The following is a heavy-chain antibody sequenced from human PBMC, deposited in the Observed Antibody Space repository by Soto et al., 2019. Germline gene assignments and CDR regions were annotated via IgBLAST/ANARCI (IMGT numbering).Heavy chain of an antibody. D-gene: IGHD2-2*01. V-gene: IGHV1-69*13. CDR2: IIPFVGTA. J-gene: IGHJ6*02. Sequence: QVQLVQSGAEVKKPGSSVKVSCKASGGTFSSYAISWVRQAPGQGLEWMGGIIPFVGTANYAQKFQGRVTITAAESTSTAYIELSSLRSEDKAADCCARASFPPRYGMDGWGQGTTVTVSS. CDR1: GGTFSSYA. CDR3: ARASFPPRYGMDG.